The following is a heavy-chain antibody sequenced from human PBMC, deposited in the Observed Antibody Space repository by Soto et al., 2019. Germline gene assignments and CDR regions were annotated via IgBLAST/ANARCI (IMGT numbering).Heavy chain of an antibody. CDR2: ISGSGGST. Sequence: PGGSLRLSCAASGFTFSSYAMSWVRQAPGKVLEWVSAISGSGGSTYYADSVKGRFTISRDNSNNTLYLQMNSLRAEDTAVYYCVSSFLPYYYYYGREVGGKGPR. V-gene: IGHV3-23*01. J-gene: IGHJ6*01. CDR3: VSSFLPYYYYYGREV. D-gene: IGHD3-3*01. CDR1: GFTFSSYA.